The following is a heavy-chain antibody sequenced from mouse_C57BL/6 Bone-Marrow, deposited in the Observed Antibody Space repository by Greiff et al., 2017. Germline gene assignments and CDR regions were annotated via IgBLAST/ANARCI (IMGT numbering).Heavy chain of an antibody. CDR1: GYTFTSYW. CDR2: IHPNSGST. D-gene: IGHD1-1*01. CDR3: ARVVATWDWYFDV. J-gene: IGHJ1*03. Sequence: QVQLQQSGAELVKPGASVKLSCTASGYTFTSYWMHWVQQRPGQGLEWIGMIHPNSGSTNYNEKFKSKATLTVATASNTAYMQLCSLTSEVSSVDYCARVVATWDWYFDVWGTGTTVTVSS. V-gene: IGHV1-64*01.